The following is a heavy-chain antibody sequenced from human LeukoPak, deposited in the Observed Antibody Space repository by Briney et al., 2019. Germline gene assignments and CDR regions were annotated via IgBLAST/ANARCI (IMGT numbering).Heavy chain of an antibody. CDR1: GGSISSGSYD. CDR3: ARSTTVDAFDI. CDR2: ISTSGST. V-gene: IGHV4-61*02. J-gene: IGHJ3*02. Sequence: SQTLSLTCTVSGGSISSGSYDWSWIRQPGGKGVEWIGRISTSGSTNYNPSLKRRVTISVATSKNHFSLKLSSVTAADTAVYYCARSTTVDAFDIWGQGTMVTVSS. D-gene: IGHD4-17*01.